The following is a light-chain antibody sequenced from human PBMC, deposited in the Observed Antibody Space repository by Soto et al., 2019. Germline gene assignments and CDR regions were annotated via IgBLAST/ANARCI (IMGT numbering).Light chain of an antibody. CDR1: QSVSSN. V-gene: IGKV3-15*01. J-gene: IGKJ1*01. CDR3: PQYGSSRWT. CDR2: GAS. Sequence: EIVMTHSPATLSVSPGERATLSCRASQSVSSNLAWYQQKPGQAPRLLIYGASTRATGIPATFSGSGSGTELTRRTSRLEPEDFAVDHCPQYGSSRWTVGQRTKVDIK.